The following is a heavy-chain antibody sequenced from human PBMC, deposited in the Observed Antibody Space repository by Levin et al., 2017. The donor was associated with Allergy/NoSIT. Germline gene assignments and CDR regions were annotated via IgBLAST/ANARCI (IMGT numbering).Heavy chain of an antibody. CDR1: GGSIYSTSYY. Sequence: SETLSLTCSVSGGSIYSTSYYWGWIRQPPGKGLEWIGSLFYSGITYYNASLKSRVTISADTSNNQFSLKLNSMTAADTAVYYCARRVSAFGVGKGLLGDMEVWGQGTTVTVSS. V-gene: IGHV4-39*01. CDR2: LFYSGIT. CDR3: ARRVSAFGVGKGLLGDMEV. D-gene: IGHD3-3*01. J-gene: IGHJ6*02.